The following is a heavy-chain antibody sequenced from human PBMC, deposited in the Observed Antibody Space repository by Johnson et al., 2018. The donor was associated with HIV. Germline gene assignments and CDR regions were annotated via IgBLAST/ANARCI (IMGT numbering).Heavy chain of an antibody. CDR1: GFTFSSYG. D-gene: IGHD2-2*01. CDR3: AKDLHGYQLRDDAFDI. V-gene: IGHV3-30*18. CDR2: ISYDGSNK. J-gene: IGHJ3*02. Sequence: QVQLVESGGGVVQPGRSLRLSCAASGFTFSSYGMHWVRQAPGKGLEWVAVISYDGSNKYYADSVKGRFTISRDNSKNTLYLQMNSLRAEDTAVYYCAKDLHGYQLRDDAFDIWGQGTMVTVSS.